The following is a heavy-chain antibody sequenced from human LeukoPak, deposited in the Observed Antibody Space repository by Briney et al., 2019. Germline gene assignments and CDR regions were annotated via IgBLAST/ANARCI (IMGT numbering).Heavy chain of an antibody. D-gene: IGHD3-10*01. CDR2: ISSSSSYI. J-gene: IGHJ6*02. CDR3: ARDSFGSYYYYGMDV. V-gene: IGHV3-21*01. CDR1: GFTFSSYS. Sequence: GGSLRLSCAASGFTFSSYSMNWVRQAPGKGLEWVSSISSSSSYIYYADSVKGRFTISRDNAKNSLYLQMNSLRAEDTAVYYCARDSFGSYYYYGMDVWGQGTTVTVSS.